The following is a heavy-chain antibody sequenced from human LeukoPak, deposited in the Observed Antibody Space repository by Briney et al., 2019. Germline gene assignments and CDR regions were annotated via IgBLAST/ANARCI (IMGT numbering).Heavy chain of an antibody. Sequence: SETLSLTCAVSGFSISTDYYWGWVRQSPGEGLEWIGSISHSGTTYYNPSLKSRVTISLDTSKNQFSLKMTSLTAADTAVYYCARGMSSISAVGLWGQGTLVTVSS. V-gene: IGHV4-38-2*01. CDR1: GFSISTDYY. CDR3: ARGMSSISAVGL. CDR2: ISHSGTT. J-gene: IGHJ4*02. D-gene: IGHD6-25*01.